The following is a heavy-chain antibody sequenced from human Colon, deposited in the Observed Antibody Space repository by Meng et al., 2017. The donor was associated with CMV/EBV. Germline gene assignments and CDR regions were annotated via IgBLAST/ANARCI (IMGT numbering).Heavy chain of an antibody. J-gene: IGHJ5*01. Sequence: QVQLQQWGAGLLKPSETLSLTCAVYGGSFSGYYWSWIRQPPGKGLEWIGEINHSGATHYHPSLKSRVTILVDTSKNQFSLNLDSVTAAYTAVYYCARISRGFDSWGQGTLVTVSS. V-gene: IGHV4-34*01. CDR2: INHSGAT. CDR3: ARISRGFDS. D-gene: IGHD6-13*01. CDR1: GGSFSGYY.